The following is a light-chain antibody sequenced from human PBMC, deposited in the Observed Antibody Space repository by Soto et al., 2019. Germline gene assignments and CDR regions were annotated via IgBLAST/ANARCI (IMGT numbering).Light chain of an antibody. CDR2: GNS. V-gene: IGLV1-40*01. CDR1: SSNIGAGYD. Sequence: QSVLSQPPSVSLAPGQKVTISCTGSSSNIGAGYDLHWYQQLPGTAPKLLLYGNSNRPSGVPDRFSGSKSGTSASLAITGLQAEDEADYYCQSYDSSLSAYVFGTGTKVTV. J-gene: IGLJ1*01. CDR3: QSYDSSLSAYV.